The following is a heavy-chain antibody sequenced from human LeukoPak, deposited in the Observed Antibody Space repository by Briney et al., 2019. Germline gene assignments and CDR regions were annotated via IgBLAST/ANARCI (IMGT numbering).Heavy chain of an antibody. J-gene: IGHJ4*02. CDR1: GGSISSYY. V-gene: IGHV4-59*01. CDR2: IYYSGST. Sequence: PSETLSLTCTVSGGSISSYYWSWIRQPPGKGLEWIGYIYYSGSTNYNPSLKSRVTISVDTSKNQFSLKLSSVTAADTAVYYCARSYVRGSPFDYWGQGTLVTVSS. D-gene: IGHD3-16*01. CDR3: ARSYVRGSPFDY.